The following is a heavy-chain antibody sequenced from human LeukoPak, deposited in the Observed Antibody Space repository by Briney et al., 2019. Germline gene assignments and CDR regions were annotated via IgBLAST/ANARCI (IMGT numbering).Heavy chain of an antibody. V-gene: IGHV1-2*02. D-gene: IGHD5-24*01. J-gene: IGHJ4*02. Sequence: ASVKVSCKASGYTFTGYYMHWVRQAPGQGLEWMGWINPNSGGTNYAQKFQGRVTMARDTSISTAYMELSRLRSDDTAVYYCARGSLVEMATLNWGQGTLVTVSS. CDR3: ARGSLVEMATLN. CDR2: INPNSGGT. CDR1: GYTFTGYY.